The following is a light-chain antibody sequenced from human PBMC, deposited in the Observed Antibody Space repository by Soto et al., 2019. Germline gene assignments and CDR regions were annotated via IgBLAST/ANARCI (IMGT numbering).Light chain of an antibody. Sequence: QSALTQPASVSGSRGQSITISCTGTSSDVGNYNYVSWYQHHPGKAPKLMIYEVSNRPSGVSNRFSGSKSSNTASLTISGLQAEDEADYYCSSYTSSSTRVFGTGTKVTVL. CDR2: EVS. CDR1: SSDVGNYNY. J-gene: IGLJ1*01. CDR3: SSYTSSSTRV. V-gene: IGLV2-14*01.